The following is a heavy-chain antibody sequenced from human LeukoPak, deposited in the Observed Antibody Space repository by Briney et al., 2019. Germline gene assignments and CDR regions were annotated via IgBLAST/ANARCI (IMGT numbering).Heavy chain of an antibody. V-gene: IGHV3-30*02. D-gene: IGHD2-15*01. CDR2: IRYDGSNK. CDR1: GFTFSSHD. J-gene: IGHJ4*02. CDR3: ARVQDIVVVVAATPGYFDY. Sequence: GGSLRLSCAASGFTFSSHDMHWVRQATGKGLEWVAFIRYDGSNKYYADSVKGRFTISRDNAKNSLYLQMNSLRAEDTAVYYCARVQDIVVVVAATPGYFDYWGQGTLVTVSS.